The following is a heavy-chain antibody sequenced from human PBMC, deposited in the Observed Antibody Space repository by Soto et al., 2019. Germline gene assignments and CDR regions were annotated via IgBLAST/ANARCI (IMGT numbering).Heavy chain of an antibody. D-gene: IGHD2-2*01. J-gene: IGHJ5*02. CDR3: ARDFLYCSSISCYAASWFVP. CDR2: INAGNGNT. Sequence: GASVKVSCKASGYTFTSYAMHWVRQAPGQRLEWMGWINAGNGNTKYSQKFQGRVTITRDTSASTAYMELSSLRSEDTAVYYCARDFLYCSSISCYAASWFVPWGQGTRVTVFS. V-gene: IGHV1-3*01. CDR1: GYTFTSYA.